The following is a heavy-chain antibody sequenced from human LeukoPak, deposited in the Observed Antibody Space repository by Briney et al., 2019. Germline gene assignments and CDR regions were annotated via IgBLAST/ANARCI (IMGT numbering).Heavy chain of an antibody. CDR3: ARSRRIVGKFDY. CDR2: IYSGGST. D-gene: IGHD3-22*01. J-gene: IGHJ4*02. V-gene: IGHV3-53*01. Sequence: GGSLRLSCAASGFTVSSNYMSWVRQAPGKGLEWVSVIYSGGSTYYADSVKGRFTNSRDNSKNTLYLQMNSLRAEDTAVYYCARSRRIVGKFDYWGQGTLVTVSS. CDR1: GFTVSSNY.